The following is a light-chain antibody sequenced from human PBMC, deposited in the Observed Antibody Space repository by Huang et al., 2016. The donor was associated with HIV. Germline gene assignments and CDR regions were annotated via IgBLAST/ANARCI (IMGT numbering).Light chain of an antibody. CDR1: QGAGNS. J-gene: IGKJ2*01. CDR2: AAS. Sequence: DIQMTQSPSSLSTSVGDRVTITCRASQGAGNSLAWYQQKPGKVPKLLIYAASTLRSGVPCRFSGSGSGTEFTLTISGLQPEDVATYYCQKYNSAPYTFGQGTRLDIK. V-gene: IGKV1-27*01. CDR3: QKYNSAPYT.